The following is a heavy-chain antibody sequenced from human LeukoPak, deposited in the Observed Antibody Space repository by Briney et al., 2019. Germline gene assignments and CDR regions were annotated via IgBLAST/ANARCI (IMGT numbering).Heavy chain of an antibody. V-gene: IGHV4-59*12. Sequence: SETLSLTCTVSGGSISSYYWSWIRQPPGKGLEWIGYIYYSGSTYYNPSLKSRVTISVDTSKNQFSLKLSSVTAADTAVYYCARDSSGYSDDYWGQGTLVTVSS. J-gene: IGHJ4*02. CDR3: ARDSSGYSDDY. D-gene: IGHD3-22*01. CDR2: IYYSGST. CDR1: GGSISSYY.